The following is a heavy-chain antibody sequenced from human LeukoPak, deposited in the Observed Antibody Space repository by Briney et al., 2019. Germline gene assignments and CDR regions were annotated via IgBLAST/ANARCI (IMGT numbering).Heavy chain of an antibody. CDR3: ARDEGGYDFWSGPSYMDV. CDR2: ISSSSSYI. J-gene: IGHJ6*03. D-gene: IGHD3-3*01. CDR1: GFTFSDYY. Sequence: GGSLRLSCAASGFTFSDYYMNWVRQAPGKGLEWVSSISSSSSYIYYADSVKGRFTISRDNAKNSLYLQMNSLRAEDTAVYYCARDEGGYDFWSGPSYMDVWGKGTTVTVSS. V-gene: IGHV3-21*01.